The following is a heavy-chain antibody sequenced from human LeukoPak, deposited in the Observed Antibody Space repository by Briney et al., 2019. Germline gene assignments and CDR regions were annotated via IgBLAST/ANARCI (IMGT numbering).Heavy chain of an antibody. CDR3: AKVPVYYYYYMDV. V-gene: IGHV3-30*02. J-gene: IGHJ6*03. Sequence: GGSLRLSCEDSGFTFSSYGMHWVRQAPGKGLEWVAFIRYDGSNKYYADSVKGRFTISRDNSKNTLYLQMNSLRAEDTAVYYCAKVPVYYYYYMDVWGKGTTVTISS. CDR1: GFTFSSYG. CDR2: IRYDGSNK.